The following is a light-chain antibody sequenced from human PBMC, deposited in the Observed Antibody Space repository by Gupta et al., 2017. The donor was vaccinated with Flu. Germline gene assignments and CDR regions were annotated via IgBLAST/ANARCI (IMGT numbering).Light chain of an antibody. CDR3: QQSYSTPRFT. CDR2: AAS. V-gene: IGKV1-39*01. Sequence: ASVGDRVTITCRASQSISSYLNWYQQKPGKAPKLLIYAASSLQSGVPSRFSGSGSGTDFTLTISSLQPEDFATYYCQQSYSTPRFTFGPGTKVDIK. CDR1: QSISSY. J-gene: IGKJ3*01.